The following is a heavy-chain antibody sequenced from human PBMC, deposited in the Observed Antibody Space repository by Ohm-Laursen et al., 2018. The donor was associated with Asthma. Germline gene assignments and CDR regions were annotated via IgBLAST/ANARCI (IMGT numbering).Heavy chain of an antibody. CDR2: FDPEDGET. CDR3: ARGAYYDSSGFDY. J-gene: IGHJ4*02. CDR1: GYTLTELS. V-gene: IGHV1-24*01. Sequence: ASVKVSCKVSGYTLTELSMHWVRQAPGKGLEWMGGFDPEDGETIYAQKFQGRVTMTTDTSTSTAYMELRSLRSDDTAVYYCARGAYYDSSGFDYWGQGTLVTVSS. D-gene: IGHD3-22*01.